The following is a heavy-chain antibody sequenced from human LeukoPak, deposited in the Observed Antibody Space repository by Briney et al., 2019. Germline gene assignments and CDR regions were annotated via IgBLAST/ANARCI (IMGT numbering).Heavy chain of an antibody. V-gene: IGHV3-30*03. J-gene: IGHJ4*02. CDR3: AREYYDFWSGYPLDY. CDR1: GFNFSTYG. CDR2: ISYDGSNK. Sequence: GGSLRLSCAASGFNFSTYGMHWVRQAPGKGLEWVVGISYDGSNKYYADSVKGRFTISRDNAKNSLYLQMNSLRAEDTAVYYCAREYYDFWSGYPLDYWGQGTLVTVSS. D-gene: IGHD3-3*01.